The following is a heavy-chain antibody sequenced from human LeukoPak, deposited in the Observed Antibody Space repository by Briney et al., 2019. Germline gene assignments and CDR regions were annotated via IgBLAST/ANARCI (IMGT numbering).Heavy chain of an antibody. CDR2: INTRGET. CDR3: VTSNDAKIAPFDH. Sequence: PSETLSLTCTVSGVSMSAYQWSWVRQSPEKGLEWIGCINTRGETSYNPSLKSRVTTSVDTSKSQFSLRLTSVTAADTAVYYCVTSNDAKIAPFDHWGQGAPVTVSS. D-gene: IGHD2-21*01. CDR1: GVSMSAYQ. V-gene: IGHV4-4*09. J-gene: IGHJ4*02.